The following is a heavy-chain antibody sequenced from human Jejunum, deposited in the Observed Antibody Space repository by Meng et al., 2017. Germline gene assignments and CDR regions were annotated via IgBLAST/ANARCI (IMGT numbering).Heavy chain of an antibody. CDR2: FHYSGTT. CDR1: GGSINYYY. Sequence: QVDLQESGPGLVKSSETLSLTCIVSGGSINYYYWSWIRQPPGGGLEWIGGFHYSGTTYYGPSLKSRLTISLDTSRNQFSMKLNSVTSADTAVYYCARLPIPLTHPHTRYWYFNLWGRGTLVTVSS. J-gene: IGHJ2*01. D-gene: IGHD2-21*01. V-gene: IGHV4-59*01. CDR3: ARLPIPLTHPHTRYWYFNL.